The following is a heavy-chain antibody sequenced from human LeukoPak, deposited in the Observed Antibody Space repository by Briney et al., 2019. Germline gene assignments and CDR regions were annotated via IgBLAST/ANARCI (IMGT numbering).Heavy chain of an antibody. J-gene: IGHJ6*02. CDR3: ARDPLILDYGEVDV. CDR2: IYYSGST. D-gene: IGHD4-17*01. CDR1: GGSISSSSYY. Sequence: PSETLSLTCTVSGGSISSSSYYWGWIRQPPGKGLEWIGSIYYSGSTYYNPSLKSRVTISVDTSKNQFSLKLSSVTAADTAVYYCARDPLILDYGEVDVWGQGTTVTVSS. V-gene: IGHV4-39*07.